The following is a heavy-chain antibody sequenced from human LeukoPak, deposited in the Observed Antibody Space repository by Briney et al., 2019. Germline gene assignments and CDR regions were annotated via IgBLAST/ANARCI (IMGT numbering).Heavy chain of an antibody. CDR3: ASAIGSIWYEFDY. CDR2: IYSGGYT. V-gene: IGHV3-53*01. CDR1: GFTVNNNY. J-gene: IGHJ4*02. D-gene: IGHD6-13*01. Sequence: GGSLRLSCAASGFTVNNNYMSWVRQAPGRGLEWVSVIYSGGYTYYAGSVKGRFTISRDNSKNTLYLQMNSLRAEDTAVYYCASAIGSIWYEFDYWDQGTLVTVSS.